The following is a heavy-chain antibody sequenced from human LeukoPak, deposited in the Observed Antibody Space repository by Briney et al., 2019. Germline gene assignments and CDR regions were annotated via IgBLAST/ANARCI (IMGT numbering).Heavy chain of an antibody. V-gene: IGHV4-59*01. D-gene: IGHD3-10*01. CDR2: IYYSGST. CDR3: ARVLSHGSGSRYYYQGMDA. J-gene: IGHJ6*02. Sequence: PSETLSLTCTVSGGSISSYYWSWIRQPPGKGLEWIGYIYYSGSTNYNPSLKSRVTISVDTSNNQFSLKVRSVTAADTAVYYCARVLSHGSGSRYYYQGMDAWGQGTTVTVSS. CDR1: GGSISSYY.